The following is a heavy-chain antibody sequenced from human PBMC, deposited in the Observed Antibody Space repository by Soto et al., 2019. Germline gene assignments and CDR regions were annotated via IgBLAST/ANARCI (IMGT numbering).Heavy chain of an antibody. J-gene: IGHJ3*02. Sequence: PSQTLSLTCAISGDSVSSITAAWNWIRQSPSRGLEWLGRTYYRSKWYIDYAVSVKSRITVRPDTSKNQFSLQLNSVTPEDTAVNYCARELKVVPGTPFAFDIWGQGTMVTVSS. CDR1: GDSVSSITAA. D-gene: IGHD6-19*01. V-gene: IGHV6-1*01. CDR2: TYYRSKWYI. CDR3: ARELKVVPGTPFAFDI.